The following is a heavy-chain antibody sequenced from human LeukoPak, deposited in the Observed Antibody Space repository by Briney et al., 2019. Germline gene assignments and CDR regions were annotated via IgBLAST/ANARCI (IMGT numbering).Heavy chain of an antibody. D-gene: IGHD5-12*01. J-gene: IGHJ4*02. CDR3: ARAGYSGYDFHY. CDR1: GGSISSSSYY. V-gene: IGHV4-39*07. CDR2: IYHSGST. Sequence: SKTLSLTCTVSGGSISSSSYYWGWIRQPPGKGLEWIGYIYHSGSTYYNPSLKSRVTISVDRSKNQFSLKLSSVTAADTAVYYCARAGYSGYDFHYWGQGTLVTVSS.